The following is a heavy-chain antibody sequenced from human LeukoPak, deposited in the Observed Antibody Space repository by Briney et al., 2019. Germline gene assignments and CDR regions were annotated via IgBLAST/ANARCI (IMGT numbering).Heavy chain of an antibody. J-gene: IGHJ4*02. CDR1: GGSISSHY. Sequence: SETLSLTCTVSGGSISSHYWSWIRQPPGKGLEWIGYIYYSGSTNYNPSLKSRVTISVDTSKNQFSLKLSSVTAADTAVYYCARALPKDYYDSSGYYPGYFDYWGQGTLVTGSS. CDR3: ARALPKDYYDSSGYYPGYFDY. D-gene: IGHD3-22*01. V-gene: IGHV4-59*11. CDR2: IYYSGST.